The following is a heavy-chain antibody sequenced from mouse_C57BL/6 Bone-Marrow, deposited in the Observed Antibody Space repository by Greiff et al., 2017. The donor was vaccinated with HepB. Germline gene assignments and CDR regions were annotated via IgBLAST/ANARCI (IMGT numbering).Heavy chain of an antibody. D-gene: IGHD2-12*01. Sequence: VQLKQSGGGLVQPGESLKLSCESNEYEFPSHDMSWVRKTPEKRLELVAAINSDGGSTYYPDTMERRFIISRDNTKKTLYLQMSSLRSEDTGYSNYFDYWGQGTTLTVSS. J-gene: IGHJ2*01. CDR2: INSDGGST. CDR3: FDY. CDR1: EYEFPSHD. V-gene: IGHV5-2*01.